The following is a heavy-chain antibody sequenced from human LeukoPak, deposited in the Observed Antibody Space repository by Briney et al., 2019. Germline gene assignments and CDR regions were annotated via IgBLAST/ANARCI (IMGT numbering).Heavy chain of an antibody. Sequence: SVTVSCKASGGTFSSYTISWVRQAPGQGLEWMGGIIPIFGTANYAQKFQGRVTITKDESTRTVYLELTSLTSDDTAVYYCARDVHGDYGSGWFDPWGQGTLVSVSS. V-gene: IGHV1-69*05. CDR3: ARDVHGDYGSGWFDP. D-gene: IGHD4-17*01. CDR1: GGTFSSYT. J-gene: IGHJ5*02. CDR2: IIPIFGTA.